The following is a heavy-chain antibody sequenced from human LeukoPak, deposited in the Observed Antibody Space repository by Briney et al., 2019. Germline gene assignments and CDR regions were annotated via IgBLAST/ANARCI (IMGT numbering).Heavy chain of an antibody. V-gene: IGHV1-18*01. CDR1: GYTFTSYG. Sequence: ASVKVSCKASGYTFTSYGISWVRQAPGQGLEWMGWISAYNGNTNYAQKLQGRVTMTTDTSTSTAYMELRSLRSDDTAVYYCARDRMDDSYDYVWGSYHDLFDYWGQGTLVTVSS. CDR2: ISAYNGNT. CDR3: ARDRMDDSYDYVWGSYHDLFDY. J-gene: IGHJ4*02. D-gene: IGHD3-16*02.